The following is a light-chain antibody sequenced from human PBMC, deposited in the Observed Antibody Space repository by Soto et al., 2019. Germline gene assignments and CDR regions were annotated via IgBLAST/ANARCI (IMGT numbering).Light chain of an antibody. CDR3: QQYGSSAFT. V-gene: IGKV3-20*01. Sequence: EIVLTQSPGTLSLSPGERATLSCRASQSVSSSYLAWYLRKPGQAPRLLIYGASSRATGIPDRFSGSGSGTDFTLTISRLEPEDFAVYYCQQYGSSAFTFGQGTRLEIK. J-gene: IGKJ5*01. CDR1: QSVSSSY. CDR2: GAS.